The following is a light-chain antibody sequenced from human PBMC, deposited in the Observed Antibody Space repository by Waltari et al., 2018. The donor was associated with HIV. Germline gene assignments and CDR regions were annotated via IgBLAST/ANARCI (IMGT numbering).Light chain of an antibody. Sequence: QSALTQPASVSGSPGQSITISCTGTSRDAGSYNFVSWYQHHPGKAPKLMIYEVTKRPSGVSNRFSGSKSGNTASLTISGLQAEDEADYYCCSYAGSSTFRIFGGGTRLTVL. CDR2: EVT. CDR3: CSYAGSSTFRI. V-gene: IGLV2-23*02. CDR1: SRDAGSYNF. J-gene: IGLJ2*01.